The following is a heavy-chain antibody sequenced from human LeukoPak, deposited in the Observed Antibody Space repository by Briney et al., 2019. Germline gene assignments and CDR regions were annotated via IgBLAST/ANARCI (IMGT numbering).Heavy chain of an antibody. Sequence: ASVKVSCKASGYTFTSYYIHLVRQAPGQGFEWMAIINPSDGSTTNSQKFRGRVTMTRDTSTSTVYMELSGLRSEDTALYYCARIRDGYNDAYDVWGQGTMVTVSS. J-gene: IGHJ3*01. CDR1: GYTFTSYY. CDR3: ARIRDGYNDAYDV. CDR2: INPSDGST. D-gene: IGHD5-24*01. V-gene: IGHV1-46*01.